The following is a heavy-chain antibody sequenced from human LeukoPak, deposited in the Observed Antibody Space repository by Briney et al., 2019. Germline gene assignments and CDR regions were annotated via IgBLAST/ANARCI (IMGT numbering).Heavy chain of an antibody. CDR1: GFTFSNAW. Sequence: GGSLRLSCAASGFTFSNAWMSWVRQAPGKGLEWVGRIKSKIDGGTTDYAAPVKGRFTISRDDSKNTLYLQMNSLKTEDTAVYYCTTDGGRKSRPYHFDYRGQGTLVTVSS. CDR2: IKSKIDGGTT. D-gene: IGHD3-16*01. V-gene: IGHV3-15*01. CDR3: TTDGGRKSRPYHFDY. J-gene: IGHJ4*02.